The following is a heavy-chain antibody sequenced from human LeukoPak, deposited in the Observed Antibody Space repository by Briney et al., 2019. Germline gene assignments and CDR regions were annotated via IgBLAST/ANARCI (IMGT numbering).Heavy chain of an antibody. Sequence: GGSLRLSCAASGFTFSSYAMSWVRQAPGKGLEWVSAISGSGGSTYYADSVKGRFTISRDNSKNTLYLQMNSLRAEDTAVYYCAKDRAYYYDSSGYSDYWGQGTLVTVSS. J-gene: IGHJ4*02. CDR1: GFTFSSYA. CDR2: ISGSGGST. CDR3: AKDRAYYYDSSGYSDY. V-gene: IGHV3-23*01. D-gene: IGHD3-22*01.